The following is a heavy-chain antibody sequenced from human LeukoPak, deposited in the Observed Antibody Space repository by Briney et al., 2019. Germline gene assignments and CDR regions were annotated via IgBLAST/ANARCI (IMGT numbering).Heavy chain of an antibody. CDR3: ARVTNALYYYYYYMDV. D-gene: IGHD2-8*01. J-gene: IGHJ6*03. V-gene: IGHV1-18*01. Sequence: ASVKVSCKASGYTFTSYGISRVRQAPGQGLEWMGWISAYNGNTNYAQKLQGRVTMTTDTSASTAYMELRSLRSDDTAVYYCARVTNALYYYYYYMDVWGKGTTVTVSS. CDR2: ISAYNGNT. CDR1: GYTFTSYG.